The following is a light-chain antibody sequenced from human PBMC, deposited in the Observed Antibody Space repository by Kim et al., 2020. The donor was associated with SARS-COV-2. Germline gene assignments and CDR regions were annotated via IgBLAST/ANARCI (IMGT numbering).Light chain of an antibody. Sequence: DIQMTQSPSTLSASVGDRVTITCRASQSISTWLAWYQQKPGKAPKVLIYDASSLESGVPSRFSGRGSGTEFTLTISSLQPGDIATYYCHQFNSYPYTFGQGTKLEF. CDR3: HQFNSYPYT. CDR1: QSISTW. CDR2: DAS. J-gene: IGKJ2*01. V-gene: IGKV1-5*01.